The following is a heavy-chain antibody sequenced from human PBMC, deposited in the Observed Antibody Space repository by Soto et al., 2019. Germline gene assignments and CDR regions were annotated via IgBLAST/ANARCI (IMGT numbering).Heavy chain of an antibody. CDR1: GYTFISYG. J-gene: IGHJ4*02. Sequence: QVQLVQSGAEVKKTGASVEVSCKASGYTFISYGISWVRQAPGQGLEWMGWISPYNGKTNYAQTFQGRATMTTDRSTSTAYMELRSLRSDDTAVYYCARAAFSTSWLGLLGTGAHGVEIDFWGQGTLVTVSS. D-gene: IGHD6-13*01. CDR2: ISPYNGKT. CDR3: ARAAFSTSWLGLLGTGAHGVEIDF. V-gene: IGHV1-18*01.